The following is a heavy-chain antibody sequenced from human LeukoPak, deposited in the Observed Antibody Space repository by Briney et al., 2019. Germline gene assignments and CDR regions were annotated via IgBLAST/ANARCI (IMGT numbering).Heavy chain of an antibody. CDR1: GYSISSGYY. J-gene: IGHJ4*02. CDR3: ARPLKDY. V-gene: IGHV4-38-2*02. CDR2: IDHSGST. Sequence: SETLSLTCTVSGYSISSGYYWGWIRQPPGKGLEWTGSIDHSGSTYYNPSLKSRITISVDTSKNQFSLKLSSVTAADTAVYYCARPLKDYWGQGTLVTVSS.